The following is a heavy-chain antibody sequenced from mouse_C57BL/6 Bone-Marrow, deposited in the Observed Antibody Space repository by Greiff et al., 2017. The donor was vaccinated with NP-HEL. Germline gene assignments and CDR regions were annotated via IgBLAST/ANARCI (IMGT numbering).Heavy chain of an antibody. CDR1: GYSITSGYY. D-gene: IGHD2-1*01. Sequence: EVKLQESGPGLVKPSQSLSLTCSVTGYSITSGYYWNWIRQFPGNKLEWMGYIRYDGSNNYNPSLKNRTSITRDTSKNQFFLKLNSVTTEDAATYYCASLYYGNWYFDVWGTGTTVTVSS. J-gene: IGHJ1*03. CDR3: ASLYYGNWYFDV. CDR2: IRYDGSN. V-gene: IGHV3-6*01.